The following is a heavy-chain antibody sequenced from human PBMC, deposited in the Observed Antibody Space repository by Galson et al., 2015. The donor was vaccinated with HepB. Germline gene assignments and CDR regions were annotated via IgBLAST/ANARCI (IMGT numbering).Heavy chain of an antibody. CDR2: ISGSGGST. J-gene: IGHJ4*02. Sequence: SLRLSCAASGFTFSTYAMNWVRQAPGKGLEWVSGISGSGGSTYYADSVKGRFTISRDNSKDTLYLHMNSLRAEDTAVYFCAKGSRSLLIWGSGDNFDCWGQGTLVTVSS. D-gene: IGHD7-27*01. V-gene: IGHV3-23*01. CDR1: GFTFSTYA. CDR3: AKGSRSLLIWGSGDNFDC.